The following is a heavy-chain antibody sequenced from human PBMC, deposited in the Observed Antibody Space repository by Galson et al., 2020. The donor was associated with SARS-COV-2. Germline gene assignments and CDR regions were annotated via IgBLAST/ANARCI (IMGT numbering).Heavy chain of an antibody. Sequence: TGGSLRLSCAASGFTFSDYYMSWIRQAPGKGLEWVSYISARGSAMFYADSVKGRFSISRDNTENSLYLQMNNLRAEDTAVYYCARDNRRIPGTRVGAFDIWGQGTVVTVSS. V-gene: IGHV3-11*01. CDR2: ISARGSAM. CDR1: GFTFSDYY. D-gene: IGHD1-20*01. CDR3: ARDNRRIPGTRVGAFDI. J-gene: IGHJ3*02.